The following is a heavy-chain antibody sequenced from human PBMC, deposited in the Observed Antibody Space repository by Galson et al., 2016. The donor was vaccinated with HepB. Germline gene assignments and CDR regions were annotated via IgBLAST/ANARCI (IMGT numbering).Heavy chain of an antibody. D-gene: IGHD4-17*01. Sequence: SLRLSCAASGFTFSTYWMHWVRQVPGMGLVWVSRVNSDGSRTTYVDSVKGRFTISRDNAKKSLFLQMNSLRVEDTAVYYCARDDETYGDPDFWGQGTLVTVSS. J-gene: IGHJ4*02. V-gene: IGHV3-74*01. CDR1: GFTFSTYW. CDR3: ARDDETYGDPDF. CDR2: VNSDGSRT.